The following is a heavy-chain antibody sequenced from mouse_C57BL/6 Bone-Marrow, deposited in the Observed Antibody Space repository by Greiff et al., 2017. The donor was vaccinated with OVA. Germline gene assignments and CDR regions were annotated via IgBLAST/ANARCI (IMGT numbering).Heavy chain of an antibody. V-gene: IGHV1-7*01. Sequence: QVQLQQSGAELAKPGASVKLSCKASGYTFTSYWMHWVKQRAGQGLEWIGYINPSSGYTKYNQKFKDKATLTADKSSSTAYMQLSSLTYEDSAVYYCARGYYSSSPYWYFDVWGTGTTVTVSS. D-gene: IGHD1-1*01. CDR1: GYTFTSYW. CDR2: INPSSGYT. J-gene: IGHJ1*03. CDR3: ARGYYSSSPYWYFDV.